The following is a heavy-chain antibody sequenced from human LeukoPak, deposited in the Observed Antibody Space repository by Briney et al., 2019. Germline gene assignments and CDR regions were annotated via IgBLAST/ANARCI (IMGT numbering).Heavy chain of an antibody. CDR1: GGSFSGYY. CDR2: INHSGST. V-gene: IGHV4-34*01. CDR3: ARRAFHGWLWASYNWFDP. Sequence: SETPSLTCAVYGGSFSGYYWSWIRQPPGKGLEWIGEINHSGSTNYNPSLKSRVTISVDTSKNQFSLKLSSVTAADTAVYYCARRAFHGWLWASYNWFDPWGQGTLVTVSS. J-gene: IGHJ5*02. D-gene: IGHD3-9*01.